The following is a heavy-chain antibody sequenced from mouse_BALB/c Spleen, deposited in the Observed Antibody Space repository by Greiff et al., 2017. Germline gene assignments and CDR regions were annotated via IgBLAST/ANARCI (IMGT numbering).Heavy chain of an antibody. J-gene: IGHJ3*01. D-gene: IGHD1-1*01. CDR1: GFTFSDYY. Sequence: EVQLVESGGGLVQPGGSLKLSCAASGFTFSDYYMYWVRQTPEKRLEWVATISDGGSYTYYPDSVKGRFTISRDNAKNNLYLQMSSLKSEDTAMYYCARYYYGSDAYWGQGTLVTVSA. CDR2: ISDGGSYT. CDR3: ARYYYGSDAY. V-gene: IGHV5-4*02.